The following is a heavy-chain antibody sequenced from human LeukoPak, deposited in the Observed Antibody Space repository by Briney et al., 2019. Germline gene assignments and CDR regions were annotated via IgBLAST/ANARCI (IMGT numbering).Heavy chain of an antibody. Sequence: SETLSLTCSVSGGSISIYYWSWIRQPAGKGLEWIGHIYTSGSTNYNPSLKSRVTISVDTSKNQFSLKLSSVTAADTAVYYCARDQYSSGRGGWFDPWGQGTLVTVSS. CDR1: GGSISIYY. D-gene: IGHD6-19*01. V-gene: IGHV4-4*07. J-gene: IGHJ5*02. CDR2: IYTSGST. CDR3: ARDQYSSGRGGWFDP.